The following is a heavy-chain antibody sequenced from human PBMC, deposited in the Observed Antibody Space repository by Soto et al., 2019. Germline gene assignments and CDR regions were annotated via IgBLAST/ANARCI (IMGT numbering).Heavy chain of an antibody. CDR2: IWYDGSNK. J-gene: IGHJ5*02. Sequence: PGGSLRLSCAASGFSFSTYAMRWVRRAPGKGLEWVAVIWYDGSNKYYADSVKGRFTISRDNSKNTLYLQMNSLRAEDTAVYYCAKSQGKYITGTTNWFDPWGQGTLVTVSS. CDR1: GFSFSTYA. CDR3: AKSQGKYITGTTNWFDP. D-gene: IGHD1-7*01. V-gene: IGHV3-33*06.